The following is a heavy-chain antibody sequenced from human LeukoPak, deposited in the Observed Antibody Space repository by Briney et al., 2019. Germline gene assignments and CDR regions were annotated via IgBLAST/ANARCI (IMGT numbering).Heavy chain of an antibody. J-gene: IGHJ4*02. CDR3: ARDSLEMATIDY. CDR2: IWYDGSNK. V-gene: IGHV3-33*01. D-gene: IGHD5-24*01. Sequence: PGRSLRLSWAASGXTFSSYGMHWVRQAPGKGLEWVAVIWYDGSNKYYADSVKGRFTISRDNSKNTLYLQMNSLRAEDTAVYYRARDSLEMATIDYWGQGTLVTVSS. CDR1: GXTFSSYG.